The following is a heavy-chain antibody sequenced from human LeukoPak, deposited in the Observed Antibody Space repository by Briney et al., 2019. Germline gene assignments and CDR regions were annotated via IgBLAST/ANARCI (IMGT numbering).Heavy chain of an antibody. CDR2: INPSSGGA. Sequence: GASVKVSCKAFGYTFTNYYMHWARQAPGQGLEWMGIINPSSGGATYAQKFQGRVTMTRDTFTSTVYMELSSLRSEDTAVYYCARDGNYYGSGAGPDSWFDPWGQGTLVTVSS. D-gene: IGHD3-10*01. CDR1: GYTFTNYY. V-gene: IGHV1-46*01. J-gene: IGHJ5*02. CDR3: ARDGNYYGSGAGPDSWFDP.